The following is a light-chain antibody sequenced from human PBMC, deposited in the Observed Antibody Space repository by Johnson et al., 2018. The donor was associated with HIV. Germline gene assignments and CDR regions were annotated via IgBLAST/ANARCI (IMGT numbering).Light chain of an antibody. V-gene: IGLV1-51*01. CDR3: GTWDSSLSAEV. CDR1: SSNIGNNY. Sequence: QSVLTQPPSVSAAPGQKVTISCSGSSSNIGNNYVSWYQQLPGTAPKLLIYDNNKRPSGIPDRFSCSKSGTSATLGITGLQTGDEADYYCGTWDSSLSAEVFGTGTKVTVL. J-gene: IGLJ1*01. CDR2: DNN.